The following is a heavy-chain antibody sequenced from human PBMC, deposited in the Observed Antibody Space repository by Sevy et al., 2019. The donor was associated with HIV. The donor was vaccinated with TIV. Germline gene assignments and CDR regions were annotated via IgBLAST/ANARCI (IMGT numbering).Heavy chain of an antibody. Sequence: GGSLRLSYAASGFTFSSYAMSWVRQAPGKGLEWVSAISGSGGSTYYADSVKGRFTISRDNSKNTLYLQMNSLRAEDTAVYYCAKRDYGDYGAFDIWGQGTMVTVSS. D-gene: IGHD4-17*01. V-gene: IGHV3-23*01. CDR1: GFTFSSYA. CDR3: AKRDYGDYGAFDI. J-gene: IGHJ3*02. CDR2: ISGSGGST.